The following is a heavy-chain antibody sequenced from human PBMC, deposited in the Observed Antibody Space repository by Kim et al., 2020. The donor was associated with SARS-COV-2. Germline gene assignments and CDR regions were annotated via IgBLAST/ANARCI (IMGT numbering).Heavy chain of an antibody. CDR1: GFTFSSYA. J-gene: IGHJ4*02. D-gene: IGHD3-3*01. V-gene: IGHV3-23*01. Sequence: GGSLRLSCAASGFTFSSYAMSWVRQAPGKGLEWVSTISCSGGSTYYADSVKGRFTISRDNSKNTLYLQMNSLRAEDTAVYYCSKDPDYDFWSGYFFDYWGQGTLVTVSS. CDR3: SKDPDYDFWSGYFFDY. CDR2: ISCSGGST.